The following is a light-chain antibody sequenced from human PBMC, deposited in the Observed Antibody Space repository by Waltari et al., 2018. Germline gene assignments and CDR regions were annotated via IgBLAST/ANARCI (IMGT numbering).Light chain of an antibody. CDR3: QQYGSSPYT. CDR2: GAS. Sequence: ENVLTPSPATLPLSPGERASLACRASQSVSSSYLAWYQQKPGQAPRLLIYGASSRATGIPDRFSGSGSGTDFTLTISRLEPEDFAVYYCQQYGSSPYTFGQGTKLEIK. V-gene: IGKV3-20*01. CDR1: QSVSSSY. J-gene: IGKJ2*01.